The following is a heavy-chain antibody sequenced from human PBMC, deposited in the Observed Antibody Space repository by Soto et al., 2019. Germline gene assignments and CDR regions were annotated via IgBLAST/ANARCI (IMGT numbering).Heavy chain of an antibody. Sequence: QVQLVESGGGVVQPGRSLRLSCAASGFTFSIYGMHWVRQAPGKGLEWVAVIWYDGSNKYYADSVKGRFTISRDNSKNTLNLKIISLRAEDTAENYCARHGYSYGYKDGMDVWGQGTTVTVSS. V-gene: IGHV3-33*01. CDR1: GFTFSIYG. D-gene: IGHD5-18*01. J-gene: IGHJ6*02. CDR2: IWYDGSNK. CDR3: ARHGYSYGYKDGMDV.